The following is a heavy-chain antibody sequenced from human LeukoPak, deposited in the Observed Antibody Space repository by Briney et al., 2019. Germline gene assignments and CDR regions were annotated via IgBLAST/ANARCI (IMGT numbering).Heavy chain of an antibody. J-gene: IGHJ1*01. CDR3: TTVDGYCSSTSCYSHFQH. CDR2: VKSKTDGGTT. CDR1: GFTFSNAW. D-gene: IGHD2-2*01. V-gene: IGHV3-15*01. Sequence: GGSLRLSCAASGFTFSNAWMSWVRQAPGKGLEWVGRVKSKTDGGTTDYAAPVKGRFTISRDDSKNTLYLQMNSLKTEDTAVYYCTTVDGYCSSTSCYSHFQHWGQGTLVTVSS.